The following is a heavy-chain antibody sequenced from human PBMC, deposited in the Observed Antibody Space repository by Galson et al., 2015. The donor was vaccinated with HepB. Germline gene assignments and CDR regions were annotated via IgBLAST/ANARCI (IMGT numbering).Heavy chain of an antibody. CDR1: GYSFTTYW. D-gene: IGHD6-19*01. J-gene: IGHJ3*02. CDR2: IYPDDSDT. Sequence: QSGAEVKKPGESLKISCKGSGYSFTTYWIGWVRQMPGKGLEWMGIIYPDDSDTKYRPSFQGQVTISADKSISTAYLQWSSLKASDTAMYYCAARAASSGWYTTAFDIWGQGTMVTVSS. V-gene: IGHV5-51*03. CDR3: AARAASSGWYTTAFDI.